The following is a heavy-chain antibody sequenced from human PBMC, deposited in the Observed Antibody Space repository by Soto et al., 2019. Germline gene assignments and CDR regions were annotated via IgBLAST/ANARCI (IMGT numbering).Heavy chain of an antibody. V-gene: IGHV3-64*01. D-gene: IGHD2-15*01. CDR1: GFTFSSYA. CDR2: ISSNGGST. J-gene: IGHJ4*02. CDR3: AREAVVVAAGALDY. Sequence: ESGGGLVQPGGSLRLSCAASGFTFSSYAMHWVRQAPGKGLEYVSAISSNGGSTYYANSVKGRFTISRDNSKNTLYLQMGSLRAEDMAVYYCAREAVVVAAGALDYWGQGTLVTVSS.